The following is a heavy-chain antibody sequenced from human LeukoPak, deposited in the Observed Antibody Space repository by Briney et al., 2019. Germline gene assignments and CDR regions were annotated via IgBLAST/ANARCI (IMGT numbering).Heavy chain of an antibody. D-gene: IGHD3-3*01. J-gene: IGHJ4*02. V-gene: IGHV4-59*01. CDR2: IYYSGST. CDR1: GGSISSYY. Sequence: SETLSLTCTVSGGSISSYYWSWIRQPPGKGLEWIGYIYYSGSTNCNPSLKSRVTISVDTSKNQFSLKLSSVTAADTAVYYCARVFQGGEWLLGGLDYWGQGALVTVSS. CDR3: ARVFQGGEWLLGGLDY.